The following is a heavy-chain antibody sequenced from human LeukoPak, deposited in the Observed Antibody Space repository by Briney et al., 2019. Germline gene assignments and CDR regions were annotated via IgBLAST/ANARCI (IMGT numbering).Heavy chain of an antibody. V-gene: IGHV3-74*01. J-gene: IGHJ4*02. Sequence: GGSLRLSCAASGFTFSSYWMHWVRKAPGKGLVWVSRINSDGSSTSYADSVKGRFTISRDNAKNTLYLQMNSLRAEDTAVYYCARDPNYYGSGSYLNYWGQRTLVTVSS. D-gene: IGHD3-10*01. CDR3: ARDPNYYGSGSYLNY. CDR2: INSDGSST. CDR1: GFTFSSYW.